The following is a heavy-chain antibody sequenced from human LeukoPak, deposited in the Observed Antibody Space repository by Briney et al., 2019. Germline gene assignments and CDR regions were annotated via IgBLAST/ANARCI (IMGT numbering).Heavy chain of an antibody. D-gene: IGHD6-13*01. CDR3: ARVASIRSSKRTYYFDY. J-gene: IGHJ4*02. CDR2: MNPNSGNT. Sequence: GASVKVSCKASGYTFTSYDIDWVRQATGQGLEWMGWMNPNSGNTGYAQKFQGRVTITRNTSISTAYMELSSLRSEDTAVYYCARVASIRSSKRTYYFDYWGQGTLVTVSS. V-gene: IGHV1-8*03. CDR1: GYTFTSYD.